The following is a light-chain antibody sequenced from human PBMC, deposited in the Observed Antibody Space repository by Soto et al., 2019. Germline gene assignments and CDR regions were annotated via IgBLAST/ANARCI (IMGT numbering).Light chain of an antibody. CDR3: CSYAGSSTFV. V-gene: IGLV2-23*03. CDR2: EGS. J-gene: IGLJ2*01. CDR1: SSDVGSYNL. Sequence: QSALTQPASVSGSPGQSITISGTGTSSDVGSYNLVSWYQQHPGKAPKLMLYEGSKRPSGVSNRFSGSKSGNTASLTISGLQAEDEADYYCCSYAGSSTFVFGGGTKLTVL.